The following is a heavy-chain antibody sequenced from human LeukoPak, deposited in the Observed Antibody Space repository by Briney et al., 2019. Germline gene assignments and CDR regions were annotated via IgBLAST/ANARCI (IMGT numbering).Heavy chain of an antibody. J-gene: IGHJ4*02. CDR1: EFSFSSYW. Sequence: GGSLRLSCEGSEFSFSSYWMSWVRQAPGKGLEWVSGTSGSGSSTYYADSVKGRFTISRDNSKNTLYLQMNSLRAEDTAVYYCAKLGFYSEGYDSSGYPNFDYWGQGTLVTVSS. CDR2: TSGSGSST. CDR3: AKLGFYSEGYDSSGYPNFDY. D-gene: IGHD3-22*01. V-gene: IGHV3-23*01.